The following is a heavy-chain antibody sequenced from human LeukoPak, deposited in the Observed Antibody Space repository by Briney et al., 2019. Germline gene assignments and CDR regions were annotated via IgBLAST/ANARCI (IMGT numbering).Heavy chain of an antibody. Sequence: ASVKVSCTASGYTFTGYYMHWVRQAPGQGLEWMGWINPNSGGTNYAQKFQGRVTMTRDTSISTAYMELSRLRSDDTAIYYCASGFRTGWYEDPYFDYWGQGTLVTVSS. J-gene: IGHJ4*02. CDR3: ASGFRTGWYEDPYFDY. D-gene: IGHD6-19*01. CDR2: INPNSGGT. CDR1: GYTFTGYY. V-gene: IGHV1-2*02.